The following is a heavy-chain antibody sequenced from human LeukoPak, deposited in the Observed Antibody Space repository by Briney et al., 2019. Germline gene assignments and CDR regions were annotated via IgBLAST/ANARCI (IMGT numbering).Heavy chain of an antibody. CDR2: IYPGDSDT. J-gene: IGHJ5*01. CDR1: GYSFTSYW. CDR3: ARTRLAARPLSWFDP. V-gene: IGHV5-51*01. Sequence: GESLKISCKGSGYSFTSYWIGWVRQMPGKGLEWMGIIYPGDSDTRYSPSFQGQVTISADKSISTAYLQWSSLKASDTAMYYCARTRLAARPLSWFDPWGQGTTVTVSS. D-gene: IGHD6-6*01.